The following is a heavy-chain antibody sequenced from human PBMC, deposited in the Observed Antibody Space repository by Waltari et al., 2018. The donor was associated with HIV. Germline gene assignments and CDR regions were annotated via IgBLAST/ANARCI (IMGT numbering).Heavy chain of an antibody. D-gene: IGHD2-2*01. CDR2: IYPVESDT. V-gene: IGHV5-51*01. J-gene: IGHJ6*02. Sequence: EVQLVQSGAEVKKPGESLKISCKGSGYNFTTYWIGWVRQMPGKGLEWMGIIYPVESDTRYSPSCRGQVTISVDKSISTAYLQWNSLQASDTAMYYCARRGYCGSARCPSGYYYSYGMGVWGQGTTVTVS. CDR1: GYNFTTYW. CDR3: ARRGYCGSARCPSGYYYSYGMGV.